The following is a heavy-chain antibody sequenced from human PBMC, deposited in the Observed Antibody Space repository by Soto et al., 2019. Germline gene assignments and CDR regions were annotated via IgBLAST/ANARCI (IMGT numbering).Heavy chain of an antibody. D-gene: IGHD3-10*01. CDR1: GGSMSSYF. J-gene: IGHJ5*02. V-gene: IGHV4-59*08. Sequence: QVQLQESGPGLVKPSETLSLTCTVSGGSMSSYFWSWIRQPPGKGLEWIGYIYYSGSTNYNPSLTGRVNISVDTSKSQFSLKLRSVTAADTAVYHCARHAGGNWFDPWGQGTLVTVSS. CDR2: IYYSGST. CDR3: ARHAGGNWFDP.